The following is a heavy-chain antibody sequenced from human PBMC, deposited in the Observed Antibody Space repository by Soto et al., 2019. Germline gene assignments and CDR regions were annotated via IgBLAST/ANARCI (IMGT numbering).Heavy chain of an antibody. D-gene: IGHD2-15*01. CDR1: GYSISSGYY. CDR3: ARDVIYCSGGSCYFAASDP. Sequence: SETLSLTCAVSGYSISSGYYWGWIRQPPGKGLEWIGSIYHSGSTYYNPSLKSRVTISVDTSKNQFSLKLSSVTAADTAVYYCARDVIYCSGGSCYFAASDPWGQGTLVTVSS. V-gene: IGHV4-38-2*02. J-gene: IGHJ5*02. CDR2: IYHSGST.